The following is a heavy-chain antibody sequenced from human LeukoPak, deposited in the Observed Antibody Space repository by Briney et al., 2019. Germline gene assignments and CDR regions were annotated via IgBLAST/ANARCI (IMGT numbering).Heavy chain of an antibody. CDR3: ARAQGYKYGYGFDY. Sequence: GGSLRLSCAASGFTFSSYAMHWVRQAPGKGLEYVSSISSNGGSTYYANSVKGRFTISRDNAKNTLNLQMGSLRGDDMAVYYCARAQGYKYGYGFDYWGPGTLVTVSS. CDR2: ISSNGGST. CDR1: GFTFSSYA. J-gene: IGHJ4*02. V-gene: IGHV3-64*01. D-gene: IGHD5-18*01.